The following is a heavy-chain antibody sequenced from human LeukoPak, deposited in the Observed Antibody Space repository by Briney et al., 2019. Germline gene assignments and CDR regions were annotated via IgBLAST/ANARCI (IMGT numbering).Heavy chain of an antibody. J-gene: IGHJ4*02. CDR2: ISGGSDHI. D-gene: IGHD6-19*01. Sequence: GESLRLSCAASGFTFSTYNMYWVRQAPGKGLEWVSSISGGSDHIYYADPVKGRFTISRDNAKNSLYLQMNSLRAEDTAVYYCARIGSGWYWDYWGQGTLVTVSS. CDR3: ARIGSGWYWDY. CDR1: GFTFSTYN. V-gene: IGHV3-21*01.